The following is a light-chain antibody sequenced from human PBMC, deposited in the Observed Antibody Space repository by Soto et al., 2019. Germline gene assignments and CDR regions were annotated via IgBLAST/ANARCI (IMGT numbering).Light chain of an antibody. J-gene: IGKJ4*01. CDR2: AAS. Sequence: EIVMTQSPATLSVSPGEGATLSCRASQSVSSKLAWYQQKPGQAPRLLIYAASSRATGIPDRFSGSGSGTDFTLTISRLEPEDFAVYYCQQYGYSPTFGGGTKVDI. CDR1: QSVSSK. V-gene: IGKV3-20*01. CDR3: QQYGYSPT.